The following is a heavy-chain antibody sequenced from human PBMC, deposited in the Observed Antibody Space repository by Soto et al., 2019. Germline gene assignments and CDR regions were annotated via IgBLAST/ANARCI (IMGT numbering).Heavy chain of an antibody. CDR1: GYTFTSYG. Sequence: ASVKVSCKASGYTFTSYGISWVRQASGQGLEWMGWISAYNGNTNYAQKLQGRVTMTTDTSTSTAYMELRSLRSDDTAVYYCARDGGSGSYYNAPPDYWGQGTLVTVSS. D-gene: IGHD3-10*01. J-gene: IGHJ4*02. V-gene: IGHV1-18*01. CDR2: ISAYNGNT. CDR3: ARDGGSGSYYNAPPDY.